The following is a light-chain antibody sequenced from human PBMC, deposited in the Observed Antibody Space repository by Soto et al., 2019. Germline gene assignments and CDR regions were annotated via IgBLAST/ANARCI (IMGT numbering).Light chain of an antibody. CDR1: QSVSSSY. J-gene: IGKJ1*01. V-gene: IGKV3D-20*02. CDR3: QQRSNWPWT. CDR2: DAP. Sequence: ESGLTQSPGTLSLSPGERATLSCRASQSVSSSYLAWYQQKPGQAPRLLIYDAPNRATGIPVRFSGSGSGTDYTLTITNLEPEDFAIYYCQQRSNWPWTFGQGTKVDIK.